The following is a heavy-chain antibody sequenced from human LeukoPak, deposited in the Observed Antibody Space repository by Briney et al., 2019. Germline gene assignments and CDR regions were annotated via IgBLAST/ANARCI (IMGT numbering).Heavy chain of an antibody. J-gene: IGHJ4*02. CDR3: ARATYYDTLTGYFKGLDY. Sequence: PSQTLSLTCTVSGGSISSGDYYWSWIRQPPGKGLEWIGEIFHSGSTNYNPSLKSRVTISVDKSKNQFSLNLRSVTAADTAVYYCARATYYDTLTGYFKGLDYWGQGTLVTVSS. D-gene: IGHD3-9*01. CDR2: IFHSGST. CDR1: GGSISSGDYY. V-gene: IGHV4-30-4*01.